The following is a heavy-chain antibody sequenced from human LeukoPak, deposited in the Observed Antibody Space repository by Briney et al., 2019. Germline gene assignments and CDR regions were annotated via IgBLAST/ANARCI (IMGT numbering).Heavy chain of an antibody. CDR1: GGTFSSYA. V-gene: IGHV1-69*06. CDR3: ARISDSRVDTAMVTHDY. Sequence: ASVKVSCKASGGTFSSYAISWVRQAPGQGLEWMGGIIPIFGTANYAQKFQGRVTITADKSTSTAYMELSSLRSEDTAEYYCARISDSRVDTAMVTHDYWGQGTLVTVSS. J-gene: IGHJ4*02. CDR2: IIPIFGTA. D-gene: IGHD5-18*01.